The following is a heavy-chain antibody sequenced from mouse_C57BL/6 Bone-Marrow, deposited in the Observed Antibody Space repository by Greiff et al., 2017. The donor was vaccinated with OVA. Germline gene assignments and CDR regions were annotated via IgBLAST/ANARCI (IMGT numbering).Heavy chain of an antibody. Sequence: EVQRVESEGGLVQPGSSMKLSCTASGFTFSDYYMAWVRQVPEKGLEWVANINYDGSSTYYLDSLKSRFIISRDNAKNILYLQMSSLKSEDTATYYCARGNYADYWGQGTTLTVSS. CDR3: ARGNYADY. J-gene: IGHJ2*01. V-gene: IGHV5-16*01. CDR1: GFTFSDYY. D-gene: IGHD1-1*01. CDR2: INYDGSST.